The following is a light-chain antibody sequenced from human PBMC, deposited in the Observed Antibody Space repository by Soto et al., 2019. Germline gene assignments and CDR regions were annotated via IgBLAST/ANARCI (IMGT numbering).Light chain of an antibody. V-gene: IGKV3-20*01. CDR3: QHFGDSPIT. CDR2: GAS. CDR1: QYVTNTY. J-gene: IGKJ5*01. Sequence: ELGLTQSPGTLSLSPGERATLSCSGSQYVTNTYIAWCQQKPGQAPRLLIYGASTRATGTPDRFSGTGSGTDFTLTISRLEPEDFAVYYCQHFGDSPITFGQGTRLEIK.